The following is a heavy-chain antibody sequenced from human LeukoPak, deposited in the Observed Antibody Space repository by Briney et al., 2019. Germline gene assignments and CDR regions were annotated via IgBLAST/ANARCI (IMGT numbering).Heavy chain of an antibody. Sequence: PPGGSLRLSCAASGITFSSYAMHWVRQAPGKGLDWVSTISDSGVNTHYADSVKGRFTISRDNAKNSLYLQMSSLRAEDTAVYYCARGTGNTAMVSYWGQGILVTVSS. CDR1: GITFSSYA. CDR2: ISDSGVNT. J-gene: IGHJ4*02. CDR3: ARGTGNTAMVSY. V-gene: IGHV3-23*01. D-gene: IGHD5-18*01.